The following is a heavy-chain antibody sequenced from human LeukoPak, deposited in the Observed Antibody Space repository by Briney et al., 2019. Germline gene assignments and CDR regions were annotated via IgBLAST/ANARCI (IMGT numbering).Heavy chain of an antibody. D-gene: IGHD3-3*01. CDR1: GFTFSSYA. V-gene: IGHV3-23*01. CDR3: AKGYYDFWSGYQPQFDY. Sequence: GGSLRVSCAASGFTFSSYAMSWVRQAPGKGLEWVSAISGSGGSTYYADSVKGRFTISRDNSKNTLYLQMNSLRAEDTAVYYCAKGYYDFWSGYQPQFDYWGQGTLVTVSS. J-gene: IGHJ4*02. CDR2: ISGSGGST.